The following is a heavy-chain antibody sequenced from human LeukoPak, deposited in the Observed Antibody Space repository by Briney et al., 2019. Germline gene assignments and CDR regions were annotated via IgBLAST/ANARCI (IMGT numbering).Heavy chain of an antibody. V-gene: IGHV3-21*04. Sequence: GGSLRLSCAASGLTFNSYSMNWVRQTPGKGLEWVSSISSSSGYINYADSVKARFTVSRDNSKNTLYLHMSSLRAEGTAVHYCAKEQWLQPYAALDIWGQGTMVTVTS. J-gene: IGHJ3*02. D-gene: IGHD6-19*01. CDR3: AKEQWLQPYAALDI. CDR2: ISSSSGYI. CDR1: GLTFNSYS.